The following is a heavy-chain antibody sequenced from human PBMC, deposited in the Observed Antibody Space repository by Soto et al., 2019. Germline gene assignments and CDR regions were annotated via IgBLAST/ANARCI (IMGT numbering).Heavy chain of an antibody. Sequence: QVQLQESGPGLVKPSQTLSLPCTVSGGSISSGDYYWSWIRQPPGKGLEWIGYIYYSGSTYSNPSLKSRVTISVETSKNQFSLKLSSVNAADTAVYYCGRAGDYYDSSGYSTYFDYCCQGTLVTVSS. V-gene: IGHV4-30-4*01. CDR2: IYYSGST. D-gene: IGHD3-22*01. CDR3: GRAGDYYDSSGYSTYFDY. CDR1: GGSISSGDYY. J-gene: IGHJ4*02.